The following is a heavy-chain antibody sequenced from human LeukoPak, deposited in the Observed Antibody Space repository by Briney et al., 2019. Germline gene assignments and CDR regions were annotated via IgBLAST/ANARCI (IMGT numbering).Heavy chain of an antibody. Sequence: GGSLRLSCAASGFSFTNYAISWVRQAPGKGLECVSVISGSGGTTFYADPVKGRFTISRDNSNNTLYLQMNSLRVGDTAVYYCAKGRTVLNDALDVWGQGTMVTVSS. V-gene: IGHV3-23*01. CDR3: AKGRTVLNDALDV. CDR1: GFSFTNYA. CDR2: ISGSGGTT. J-gene: IGHJ3*01. D-gene: IGHD4-11*01.